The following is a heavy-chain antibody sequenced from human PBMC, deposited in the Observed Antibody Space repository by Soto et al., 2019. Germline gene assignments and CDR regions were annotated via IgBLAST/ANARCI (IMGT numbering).Heavy chain of an antibody. J-gene: IGHJ6*03. Sequence: EVQLVESGGGSVQPGESLRLSCAASGFPFSSYWIHWVRQAPGKELVWVSRIKYDGTITNYADSLKGRLTISRDNAENTVYLQMNSLRVEDTAVYYCVRGAKGGYYVDVWGKGTTVTVSS. V-gene: IGHV3-74*01. CDR2: IKYDGTIT. CDR1: GFPFSSYW. CDR3: VRGAKGGYYVDV. D-gene: IGHD6-13*01.